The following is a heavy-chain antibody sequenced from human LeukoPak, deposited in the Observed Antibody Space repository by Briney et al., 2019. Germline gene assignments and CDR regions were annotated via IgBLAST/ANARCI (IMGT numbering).Heavy chain of an antibody. D-gene: IGHD3-10*01. J-gene: IGHJ4*02. Sequence: GGSLRLSCAASGFTFSSYAMNWVRQAPGKGLEWVSAISGSGGSAYYADSVKGRFTLSRDNSKNTLYLQINGLRDEDTAVYYCAKDTRSSGPRGYFDYWGQGTLVTVSS. V-gene: IGHV3-23*01. CDR1: GFTFSSYA. CDR2: ISGSGGSA. CDR3: AKDTRSSGPRGYFDY.